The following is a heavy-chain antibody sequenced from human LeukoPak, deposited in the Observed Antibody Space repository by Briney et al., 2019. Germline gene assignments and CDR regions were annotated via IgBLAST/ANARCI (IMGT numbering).Heavy chain of an antibody. CDR1: GYTFTGYY. CDR3: ARARTHCGGDCSYFDF. Sequence: ASVKVSCKASGYTFTGYYMHWVRQAPGQGLEWMGWINPNSGGTNYAQKFQGRVTMTRDTSISTAYMELSSLRSDDTAVYYCARARTHCGGDCSYFDFWGQGTLVTVSS. CDR2: INPNSGGT. V-gene: IGHV1-2*02. J-gene: IGHJ4*02. D-gene: IGHD2-21*02.